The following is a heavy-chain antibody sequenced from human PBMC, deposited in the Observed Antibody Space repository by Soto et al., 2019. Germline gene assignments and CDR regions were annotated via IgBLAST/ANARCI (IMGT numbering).Heavy chain of an antibody. J-gene: IGHJ6*02. Sequence: GGSLRLSCAASGFTFSSYAMSWVRQAPGKGLEWVSAISGSGGSTYYADSVKGRFTISRDNSKNTLYLQMNSLRAEDTAVYYCAKVLEYSSGWYPVDYYYGMDVWGQGTTVTVSS. V-gene: IGHV3-23*01. CDR3: AKVLEYSSGWYPVDYYYGMDV. CDR1: GFTFSSYA. CDR2: ISGSGGST. D-gene: IGHD6-19*01.